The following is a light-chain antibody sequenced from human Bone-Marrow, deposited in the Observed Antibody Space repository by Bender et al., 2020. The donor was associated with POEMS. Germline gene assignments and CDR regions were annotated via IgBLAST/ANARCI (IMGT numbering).Light chain of an antibody. J-gene: IGLJ2*01. CDR2: AVT. V-gene: IGLV2-11*01. CDR3: CSYAGRSTVV. CDR1: SSDVGSYDL. Sequence: QSALTQPRSVSGSPGQSVTISCTGTSSDVGSYDLVSWYQQHPGKAPKLMIYAVTERPSGVPDRFSGSKSGNTASLTISGLQADDEADYYCCSYAGRSTVVFGGGTKLTVL.